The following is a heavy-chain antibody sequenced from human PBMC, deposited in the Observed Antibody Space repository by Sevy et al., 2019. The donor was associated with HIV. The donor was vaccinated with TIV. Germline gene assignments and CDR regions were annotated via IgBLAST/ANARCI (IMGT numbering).Heavy chain of an antibody. CDR2: ISYDESTK. CDR3: ARDPRLYGDNVEGFDS. Sequence: GRSLRLSCEVSGFTLSTHVMHWVRQAPGKGLDWVAAISYDESTKYYADSVKGRFTISRDNSKNSLFLQMKSLTPEDTAVYYRARDPRLYGDNVEGFDSWGQGTLVTVSS. J-gene: IGHJ4*02. CDR1: GFTLSTHV. D-gene: IGHD4-17*01. V-gene: IGHV3-30*03.